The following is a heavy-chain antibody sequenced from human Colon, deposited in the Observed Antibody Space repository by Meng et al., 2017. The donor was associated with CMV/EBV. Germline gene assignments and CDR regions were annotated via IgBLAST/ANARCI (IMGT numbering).Heavy chain of an antibody. CDR1: GRIVSGNY. D-gene: IGHD2-2*01. V-gene: IGHV3-53*01. CDR2: IYGGGAT. J-gene: IGHJ3*01. Sequence: GESLKISCAASGRIVSGNYMSWVRQAPGKGLEWVSLIYGGGATYYADSVKGRFTISRDTSKNTLYLQMYSLRAEDTAVYYCVRRGQGGEYCSSTSCSTEAFDVWGQGTMVTVSS. CDR3: VRRGQGGEYCSSTSCSTEAFDV.